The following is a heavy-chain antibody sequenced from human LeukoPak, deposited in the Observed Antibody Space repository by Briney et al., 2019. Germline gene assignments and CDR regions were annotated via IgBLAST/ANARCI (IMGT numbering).Heavy chain of an antibody. CDR1: GYSFTSHW. D-gene: IGHD5-12*01. CDR2: VNPDDSDT. Sequence: ESLKISCKGSGYSFTSHWIGWVRQMPGKGLEWMGIVNPDDSDTRYRPSFQGQVTISADRSISTAYLQWSSLKASDTAMYYCARHRGRYSGYDYSDYWGQGTLVTVSS. J-gene: IGHJ4*02. V-gene: IGHV5-51*01. CDR3: ARHRGRYSGYDYSDY.